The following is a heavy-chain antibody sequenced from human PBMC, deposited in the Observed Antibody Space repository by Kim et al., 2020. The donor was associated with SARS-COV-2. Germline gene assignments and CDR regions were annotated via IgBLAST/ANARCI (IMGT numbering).Heavy chain of an antibody. CDR2: ISGSVTST. J-gene: IGHJ6*01. CDR1: GFTISSYA. Sequence: GGSLRLSCAASGFTISSYAMSWVRQAPGKGLEWVSAISGSVTSTYYADSVNGRFTISRDKSKNTLYLQMNSLRAEDTAGDYCASASMVGKYCYGLDAWW. CDR3: ASASMVGKYCYGLDA. V-gene: IGHV3-23*01. D-gene: IGHD3-10*01.